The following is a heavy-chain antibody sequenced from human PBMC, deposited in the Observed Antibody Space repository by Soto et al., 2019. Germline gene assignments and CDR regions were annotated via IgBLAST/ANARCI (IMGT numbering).Heavy chain of an antibody. CDR2: ISAYNGNT. J-gene: IGHJ5*02. D-gene: IGHD6-6*01. Sequence: ASVKVSCKASGYTFTSYGISWARQAPGQGLEWMGWISAYNGNTNYAQKLQGRVTMTTDTSMSTAYMELRSLRSDDTAVYYCARDKAARPGWWFNPWGQGTLVTVSS. CDR3: ARDKAARPGWWFNP. V-gene: IGHV1-18*01. CDR1: GYTFTSYG.